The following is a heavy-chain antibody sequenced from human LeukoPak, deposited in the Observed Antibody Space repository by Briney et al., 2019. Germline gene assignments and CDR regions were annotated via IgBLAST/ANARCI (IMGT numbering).Heavy chain of an antibody. CDR2: IYPGDSDT. CDR1: GFSFTSYW. V-gene: IGHV5-51*01. J-gene: IGHJ4*02. CDR3: ARYKQLVEAGFDY. D-gene: IGHD6-13*01. Sequence: GESLKISCKASGFSFTSYWIGWVRQMPGKGLEWMGIIYPGDSDTRYSPSFQGQVTISADKSISTAYLQWSSLKASDTAMYYCARYKQLVEAGFDYWGQGTLVTVSS.